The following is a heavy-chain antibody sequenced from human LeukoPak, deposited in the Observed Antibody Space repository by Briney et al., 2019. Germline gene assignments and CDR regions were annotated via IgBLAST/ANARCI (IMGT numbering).Heavy chain of an antibody. V-gene: IGHV3-53*01. CDR3: ARDGTKYSSGY. D-gene: IGHD6-19*01. CDR1: GFTVSSNY. Sequence: PGGSLRLSCAASGFTVSSNYMSWVRQAPGKGLEWVSVIYSGGSTYYADSVKGRFTISRDNSKNTLYLQMNSLRAEDTAVYCCARDGTKYSSGYWGQGTLVTVSS. CDR2: IYSGGST. J-gene: IGHJ4*02.